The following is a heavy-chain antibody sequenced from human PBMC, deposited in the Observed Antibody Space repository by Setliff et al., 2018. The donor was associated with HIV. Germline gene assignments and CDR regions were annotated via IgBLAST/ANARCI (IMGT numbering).Heavy chain of an antibody. D-gene: IGHD3-16*02. V-gene: IGHV4-39*07. CDR3: ARVPPLKAFGGVISLYYSDY. Sequence: SETLSLTCTVSGGSISSYYWGWIRQPPGKGLEWIGSIYYSGSTYYNPSLKSRVTISVDTSKNQFSLKLSSVTAADTAVYYCARVPPLKAFGGVISLYYSDYWGQGTLVTVSS. CDR1: GGSISSYY. J-gene: IGHJ4*02. CDR2: IYYSGST.